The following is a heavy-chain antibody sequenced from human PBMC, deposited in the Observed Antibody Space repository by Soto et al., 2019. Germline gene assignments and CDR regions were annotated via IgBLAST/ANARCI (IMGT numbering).Heavy chain of an antibody. D-gene: IGHD1-1*01. V-gene: IGHV4-4*07. CDR3: VRDGTKTLRDWFDP. J-gene: IGHJ5*02. Sequence: PSETLSLTCTVSGASISGFYWSWIRKSAGKGLEWIGRIYATGTTDYNPSLKSRVLMSVDTSKKQFSLKLRSVTAADTAVYYCVRDGTKTLRDWFDPWGQGISVTVSS. CDR2: IYATGTT. CDR1: GASISGFY.